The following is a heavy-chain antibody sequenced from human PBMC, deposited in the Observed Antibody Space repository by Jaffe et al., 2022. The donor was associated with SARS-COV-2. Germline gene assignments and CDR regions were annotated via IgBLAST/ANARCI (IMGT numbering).Heavy chain of an antibody. CDR1: GYTFTSYD. V-gene: IGHV1-8*01. CDR2: MNPNSGNT. CDR3: ARGVSYDFPYYYYYMDV. D-gene: IGHD3-3*01. Sequence: QVQLVQSGAEVKKPGASVKVSCKASGYTFTSYDINWVRQATGQGLEWMGWMNPNSGNTGYAQKFQGRVTMTRNTSISTAYMELSSLRSEDTAVYYCARGVSYDFPYYYYYMDVWGKGTTVTVSS. J-gene: IGHJ6*03.